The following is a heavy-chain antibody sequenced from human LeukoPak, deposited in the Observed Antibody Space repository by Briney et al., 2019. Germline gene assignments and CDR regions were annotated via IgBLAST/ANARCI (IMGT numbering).Heavy chain of an antibody. V-gene: IGHV4-34*01. CDR2: ISHSGTT. J-gene: IGHJ4*02. D-gene: IGHD3-3*01. CDR3: ARVPLRFLEPFDY. CDR1: GGSLNGHY. Sequence: NPSETLSLTCSVYGGSLNGHYWSWIRQPPGKGLEWIGEISHSGTTNYNPSLTSRVTMSLDTSKNQFSLKLNSATAADTAVYYCARVPLRFLEPFDYWGQGTLVTVSS.